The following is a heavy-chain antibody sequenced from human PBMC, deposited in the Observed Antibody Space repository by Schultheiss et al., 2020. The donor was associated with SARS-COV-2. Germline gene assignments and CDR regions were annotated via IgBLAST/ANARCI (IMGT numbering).Heavy chain of an antibody. CDR3: ARAPRLYYFDY. D-gene: IGHD2-21*02. J-gene: IGHJ4*02. CDR1: GYTFTGYY. Sequence: ASVKVSCKASGYTFTGYYMHWVRQAPGQGLEWMGGFPENGESINAHHFEGRVTMTTDTSTSTAYMELRSLRSDDTAVYYCARAPRLYYFDYWGQGTLVTVS. V-gene: IGHV1-2*07. CDR2: FPENGES.